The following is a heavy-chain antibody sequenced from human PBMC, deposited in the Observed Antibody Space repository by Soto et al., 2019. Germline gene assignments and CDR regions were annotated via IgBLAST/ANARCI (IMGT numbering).Heavy chain of an antibody. CDR2: IWFEGSNQ. D-gene: IGHD4-17*01. CDR3: ARYPNYGGNSPYFDY. V-gene: IGHV3-33*01. CDR1: GFTFSGHA. J-gene: IGHJ4*02. Sequence: QVQLVESGGGVVQPGRSLRLSCTASGFTFSGHAMHWVRQIPGKGLEWLAIIWFEGSNQYYADSVKGRFTISRDNSNNTLFLQMDSLRAEDTGVYYCARYPNYGGNSPYFDYWGQGTLVTVSS.